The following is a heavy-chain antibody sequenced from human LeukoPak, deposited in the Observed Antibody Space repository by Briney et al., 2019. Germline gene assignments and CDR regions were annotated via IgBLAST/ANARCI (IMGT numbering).Heavy chain of an antibody. Sequence: PSETLSLTCAVSGYSISSASYWGWIRQPPGKGLEWIGNIYHSGSPYYNPSLKSRVTISVDTSKNQFSLKLSSVTAADTAVYYCARDPRGHGEYYFDYWGQGTLVTVSS. V-gene: IGHV4-38-2*02. CDR2: IYHSGSP. CDR1: GYSISSASY. CDR3: ARDPRGHGEYYFDY. J-gene: IGHJ4*02. D-gene: IGHD3-10*01.